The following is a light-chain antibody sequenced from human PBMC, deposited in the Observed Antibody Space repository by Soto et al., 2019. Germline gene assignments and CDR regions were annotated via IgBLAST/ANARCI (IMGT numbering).Light chain of an antibody. J-gene: IGLJ2*01. CDR1: SSDVGGYNY. V-gene: IGLV2-14*01. CDR2: DVS. CDR3: SSYTSSSTPVV. Sequence: QSALTQPASVSGSPGQSITISCTGTSSDVGGYNYVSWYQQHTGKAPKLMIYDVSNRPSGVSNRFSGSKSGNTASLTISGLQAEDEADYYCSSYTSSSTPVVFGAGTKLTVL.